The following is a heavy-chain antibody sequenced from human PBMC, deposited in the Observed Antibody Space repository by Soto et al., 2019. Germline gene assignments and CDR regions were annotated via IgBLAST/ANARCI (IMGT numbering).Heavy chain of an antibody. V-gene: IGHV1-18*01. D-gene: IGHD3-10*01. CDR2: ISVYNDIT. Sequence: ASVKVSCKTSNYPFSSYGISWVRQAPGQGLEWMGWISVYNDITEYAQKVQGRVTMTTDTSTNTAFMELRSLRSDDTAVYYCARDSGSHLTVPGAGFDYWGQGTPVTVSS. J-gene: IGHJ4*02. CDR3: ARDSGSHLTVPGAGFDY. CDR1: NYPFSSYG.